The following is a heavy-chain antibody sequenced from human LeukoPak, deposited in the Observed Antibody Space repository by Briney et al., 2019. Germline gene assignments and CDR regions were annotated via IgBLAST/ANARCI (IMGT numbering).Heavy chain of an antibody. J-gene: IGHJ4*02. V-gene: IGHV4-59*01. CDR2: IYNSGST. D-gene: IGHD3-10*01. CDR1: GGSISSYY. CDR3: ARETPYGSGSYPFDY. Sequence: SETLSLTCTVSGGSISSYYWSWIRQPPGKGLEWIGYIYNSGSTNNNPSLKSRVTISVDTSKKQFSLKLSSVAAADTAVYYCARETPYGSGSYPFDYWGQGILVTVSS.